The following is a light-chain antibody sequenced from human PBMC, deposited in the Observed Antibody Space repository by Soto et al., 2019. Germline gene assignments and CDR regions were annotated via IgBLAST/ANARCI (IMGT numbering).Light chain of an antibody. J-gene: IGKJ1*01. CDR3: LRSDSALWT. CDR1: QSISTY. CDR2: AAS. V-gene: IGKV1-39*01. Sequence: DIQMTQSPSSLSASVGDRVTITCRASQSISTYLNWYQQKPGKAPKLLIYAASRLQSGVPSRFSGGGSGPDFSPTSSSLGPEDFTPSYCLRSDSALWTFGQGTKVEIK.